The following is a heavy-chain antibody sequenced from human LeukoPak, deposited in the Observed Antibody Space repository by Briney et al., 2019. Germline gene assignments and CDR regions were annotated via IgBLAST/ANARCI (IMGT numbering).Heavy chain of an antibody. V-gene: IGHV3-48*03. D-gene: IGHD3-16*02. CDR3: ARVPAGVIGMKDAFDI. J-gene: IGHJ3*02. Sequence: SGGSLRLSCAASGFTFSSYEMNWVRQAPGKGLEWVSYIGSSGSSIYYADSVKGRFTISRDNAKNSLYLQMNSLRAEDTAVYYCARVPAGVIGMKDAFDIWGQGTMVTVSS. CDR2: IGSSGSSI. CDR1: GFTFSSYE.